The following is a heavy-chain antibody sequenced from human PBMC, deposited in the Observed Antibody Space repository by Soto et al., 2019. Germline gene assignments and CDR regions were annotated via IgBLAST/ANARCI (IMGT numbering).Heavy chain of an antibody. J-gene: IGHJ2*01. CDR3: SKDLGPPVRSHYPYWYFEV. V-gene: IGHV3-23*01. CDR1: VFTFSSYA. CDR2: ISGSVGAT. Sequence: GGSLRLSCAASVFTFSSYAMSWVRQTPGKGLEWVAGISGSVGATYYADSAQARLTISRDNSNNTTYLQMNSLRAADRAVSYCSKDLGPPVRSHYPYWYFEVWGRGAKVTVSS. D-gene: IGHD3-10*01.